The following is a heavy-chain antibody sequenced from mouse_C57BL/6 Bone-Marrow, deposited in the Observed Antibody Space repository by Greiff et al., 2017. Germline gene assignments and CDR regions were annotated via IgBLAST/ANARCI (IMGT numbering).Heavy chain of an antibody. V-gene: IGHV7-3*01. CDR3: ARKDYYAMDY. Sequence: EVKLMESGGGLVQPGGSLSLSCAASGFTFTDYYMSWVRPPPGKALEWLGFIRNKANGYTTEYSASVKGRFTISRDNSQSILYLQMNALRAEDSATYYCARKDYYAMDYGGQGTSVTVSS. CDR2: IRNKANGYTT. CDR1: GFTFTDYY. J-gene: IGHJ4*01.